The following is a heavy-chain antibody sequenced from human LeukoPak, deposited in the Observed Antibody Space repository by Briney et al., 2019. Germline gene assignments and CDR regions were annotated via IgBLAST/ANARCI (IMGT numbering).Heavy chain of an antibody. D-gene: IGHD5-12*01. V-gene: IGHV3-30*18. CDR3: AKEIGSGYAWADY. CDR2: ISYDGSNK. CDR1: GFTFSSYG. Sequence: GGSLRLSCAASGFTFSSYGMHWVRQAPGKGLEWVAVISYDGSNKYYADSVKGRFTISRDNSKNTLYLQMNSLRAEDTAVYYCAKEIGSGYAWADYWGQGTLVTVSS. J-gene: IGHJ4*02.